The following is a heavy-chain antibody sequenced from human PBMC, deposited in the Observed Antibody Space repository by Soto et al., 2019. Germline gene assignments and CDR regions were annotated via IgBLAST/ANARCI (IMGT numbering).Heavy chain of an antibody. CDR3: AGAARGFYYYGMDV. V-gene: IGHV3-23*01. CDR2: ISGSGGST. Sequence: GGSLRLSCAASGFTFSSYAMSWVRQAPGKGLEWVSAISGSGGSTYYADSVKGRFTISRDNSKNTLYLQMNSLRAEDTAVYYCAGAARGFYYYGMDVWGQGTTVTVSS. D-gene: IGHD6-25*01. CDR1: GFTFSSYA. J-gene: IGHJ6*02.